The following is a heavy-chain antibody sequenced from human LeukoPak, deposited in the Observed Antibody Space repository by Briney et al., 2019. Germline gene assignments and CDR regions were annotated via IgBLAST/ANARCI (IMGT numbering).Heavy chain of an antibody. CDR1: GFTFSSYA. CDR2: ISGSGGST. J-gene: IGHJ4*02. V-gene: IGHV3-23*01. CDR3: AIVIGSGWSHDY. D-gene: IGHD6-19*01. Sequence: GGSLRLSCAASGFTFSSYAMSWVPQAPGKGLEWVSAISGSGGSTYYADSVKGRFTISRDNSKNTLYLQMNSLRAEDTAVYYCAIVIGSGWSHDYWGQGTLVTVSS.